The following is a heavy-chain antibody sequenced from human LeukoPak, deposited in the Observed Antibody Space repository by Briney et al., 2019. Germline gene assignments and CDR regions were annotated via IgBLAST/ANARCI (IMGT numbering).Heavy chain of an antibody. J-gene: IGHJ4*02. Sequence: SETLSLTCSVSGGSISSSTYDWGWIRQPPGQGLDWIGNIYYSGSTYYHPSLKSRVPISVHTSKNQFSLKLTSVTAADTAVYYCARDYGDYAFDSWGQGTLVTVSS. D-gene: IGHD4-17*01. CDR1: GGSISSSTYD. V-gene: IGHV4-39*02. CDR3: ARDYGDYAFDS. CDR2: IYYSGST.